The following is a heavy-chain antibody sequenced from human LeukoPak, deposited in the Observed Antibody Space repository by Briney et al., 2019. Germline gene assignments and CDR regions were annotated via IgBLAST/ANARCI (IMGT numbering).Heavy chain of an antibody. CDR2: IYPGGST. D-gene: IGHD2-2*01. Sequence: GGSLRLSCAASAFTVSSNYMTWVRQAPGKGLEWVSVIYPGGSTYYADSVKGRFTISRDNSKNTFYLQMNSLRADDTAIYYCARANYCTDTTCYAYYFDYWGQGTLVTVSS. V-gene: IGHV3-53*01. CDR3: ARANYCTDTTCYAYYFDY. CDR1: AFTVSSNY. J-gene: IGHJ4*02.